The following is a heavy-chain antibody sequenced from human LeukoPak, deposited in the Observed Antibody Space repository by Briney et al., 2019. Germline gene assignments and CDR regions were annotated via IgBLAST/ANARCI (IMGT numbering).Heavy chain of an antibody. CDR2: IYYSGST. CDR1: GGSISSSSYY. D-gene: IGHD1-14*01. J-gene: IGHJ6*03. CDR3: ARGRNTYYNYMDV. V-gene: IGHV4-39*01. Sequence: KPSETLSLTCTVSGGSISSSSYYWGWIRQPPGKGLEWIGSIYYSGSTYYNPSLKSRVTISVDTSKNQFSLKLSSVTAADTAVYYCARGRNTYYNYMDVWGKGTTVTVSS.